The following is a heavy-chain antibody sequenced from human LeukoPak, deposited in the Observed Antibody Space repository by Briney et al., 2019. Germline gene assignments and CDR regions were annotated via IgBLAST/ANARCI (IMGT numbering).Heavy chain of an antibody. CDR2: IRQDGGEI. CDR3: ARADLEWYLDL. CDR1: GFMFNAYW. Sequence: GESLRLSCTGSGFMFNAYWMSWVRQAPGMGLEWVGKIRQDGGEIFYVDSVRGRFTISRDNAKNSVYLQLNSLRAEDTAVYYCARADLEWYLDLWGRGTLVTVSS. V-gene: IGHV3-7*01. J-gene: IGHJ2*01.